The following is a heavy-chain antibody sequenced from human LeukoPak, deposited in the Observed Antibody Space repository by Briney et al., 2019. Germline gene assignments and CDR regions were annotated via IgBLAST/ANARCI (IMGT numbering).Heavy chain of an antibody. CDR2: INSDGSST. CDR3: ARVMREWSDP. CDR1: GFSFSSYG. V-gene: IGHV3-74*01. D-gene: IGHD2-8*01. J-gene: IGHJ5*02. Sequence: PGGSLRLFCAASGFSFSSYGMHWVRQAPGRGLVWVSRINSDGSSTSYADSVKGRFTISRDNAKNTLYLQMNSLRAEDTAVYYCARVMREWSDPWGQGTLVTVSS.